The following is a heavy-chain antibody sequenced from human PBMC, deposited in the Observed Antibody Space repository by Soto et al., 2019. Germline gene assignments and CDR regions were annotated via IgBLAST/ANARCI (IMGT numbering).Heavy chain of an antibody. CDR2: ISYDGSNK. CDR3: AREGSKYSSSSPDY. J-gene: IGHJ4*02. V-gene: IGHV3-30-3*01. Sequence: PGGSLRLSCAASGFTFSSYAMHWVRQAPGKGLEWVAVISYDGSNKYYADSVKGRFTISRDNSKNTLYLQMNSLRAEDTAVYYCAREGSKYSSSSPDYWXQGTLVTVSS. CDR1: GFTFSSYA. D-gene: IGHD6-6*01.